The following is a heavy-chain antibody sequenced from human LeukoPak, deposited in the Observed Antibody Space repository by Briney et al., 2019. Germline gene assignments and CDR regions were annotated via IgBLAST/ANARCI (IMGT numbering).Heavy chain of an antibody. CDR2: TSGGGIST. J-gene: IGHJ4*02. CDR1: GFSFNNYA. CDR3: AKDRRSLVRGVIAGSDY. V-gene: IGHV3-23*01. Sequence: GGSLRLSCAASGFSFNNYAMSWVRQAPGKGLEWVSVTSGGGISTYYADSVKGRFTISRDNSKNTLYLQMNSLRAEDTAIYYCAKDRRSLVRGVIAGSDYWGQGTLVTVSS. D-gene: IGHD3-10*01.